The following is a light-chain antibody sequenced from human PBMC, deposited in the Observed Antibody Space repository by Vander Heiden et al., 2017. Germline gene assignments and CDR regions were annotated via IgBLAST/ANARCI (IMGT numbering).Light chain of an antibody. CDR2: GNS. Sequence: QSVLTQPPSVSGAPGQRVTISCTGSSPNIGAGYDVHWYQQLPGTAPKPLSYGNSNRPSGVPDRFSGSKSGTSASLAITGLQAEDEADYYCQSYDSSHWVFGGGTKLTVL. J-gene: IGLJ3*02. CDR3: QSYDSSHWV. V-gene: IGLV1-40*01. CDR1: SPNIGAGYD.